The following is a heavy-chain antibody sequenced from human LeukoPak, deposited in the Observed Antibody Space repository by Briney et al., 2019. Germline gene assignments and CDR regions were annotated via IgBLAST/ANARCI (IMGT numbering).Heavy chain of an antibody. D-gene: IGHD6-13*01. J-gene: IGHJ5*02. CDR3: AKRGLPAAGKSWFDP. V-gene: IGHV3-23*01. Sequence: GGSLRLSFAAAGFTFNSYAMSWVRQAPGKWLEWDSTISGSHGRTFYADSVKRRSTIARDDSKNKLYVLMNSLRTEDTAIYYCAKRGLPAAGKSWFDPWGQGAQVSVSS. CDR2: ISGSHGRT. CDR1: GFTFNSYA.